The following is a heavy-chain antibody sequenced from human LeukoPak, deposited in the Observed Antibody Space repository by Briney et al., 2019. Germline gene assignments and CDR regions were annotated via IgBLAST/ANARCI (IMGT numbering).Heavy chain of an antibody. CDR1: GFTFSSYA. D-gene: IGHD6-13*01. V-gene: IGHV3-23*01. J-gene: IGHJ5*02. CDR2: ISGGGVTT. CDR3: ARESPVAAVGRSWFDP. Sequence: GGSLRLSCAASGFTFSSYAMSWVRQAPGKGLEWVSTISGGGVTTYYADSVKGRLTISRDNSKNTVSLQMNSLRDDDAAVYFCARESPVAAVGRSWFDPWGQGTLVTVSS.